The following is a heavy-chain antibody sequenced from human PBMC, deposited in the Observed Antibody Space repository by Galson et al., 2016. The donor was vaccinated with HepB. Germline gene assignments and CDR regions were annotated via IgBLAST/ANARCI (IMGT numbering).Heavy chain of an antibody. CDR2: IYSGGST. D-gene: IGHD5/OR15-5a*01. CDR3: ARQGESTIPHYYYYMDV. CDR1: GFTVSSNY. Sequence: SLRLSCAASGFTVSSNYMSWVRQAPGKGLEWLSVIYSGGSTYYADSVKGRFTVSRDNYENTLYLQMNTLSAEDTAVYYCARQGESTIPHYYYYMDVWGKGTTVTVSS. J-gene: IGHJ6*03. V-gene: IGHV3-66*02.